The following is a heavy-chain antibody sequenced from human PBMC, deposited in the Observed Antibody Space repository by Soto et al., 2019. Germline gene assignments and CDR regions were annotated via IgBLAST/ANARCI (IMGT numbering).Heavy chain of an antibody. CDR3: ARGGGGIQPNGFHP. CDR1: GGSISSYY. V-gene: IGHV4-59*01. Sequence: SETLSLTCTVSGGSISSYYWSWIRQPPGKGLEWIGYIYYSGSTNYNPSLKSRVTISVDTSKNQFSLKLSSVTAAATAVYYCARGGGGIQPNGFHPGGRETRVTVSS. D-gene: IGHD5-18*01. CDR2: IYYSGST. J-gene: IGHJ5*02.